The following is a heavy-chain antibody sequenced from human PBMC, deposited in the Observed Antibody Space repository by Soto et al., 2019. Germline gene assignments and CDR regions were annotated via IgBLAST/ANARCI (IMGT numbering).Heavy chain of an antibody. CDR3: ARGQDGVVATH. V-gene: IGHV4-34*01. CDR1: GGSLSGYY. Sequence: QVQLQQWGAGLLKPSETLSLNCAVNGGSLSGYYWCWIRQPPGKGLEWIGEIKDGGRTNYSPSLKSRATMSSDASNNRFSRRLYCETAADTGAYYCARGQDGVVATHWDQGTLVTVSS. J-gene: IGHJ4*02. D-gene: IGHD5-12*01. CDR2: IKDGGRT.